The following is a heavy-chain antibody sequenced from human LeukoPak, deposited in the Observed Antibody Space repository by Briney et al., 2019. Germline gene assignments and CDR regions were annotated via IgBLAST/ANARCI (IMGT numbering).Heavy chain of an antibody. CDR2: ISSSSSYI. V-gene: IGHV3-21*01. CDR1: GYTFSSYS. J-gene: IGHJ5*02. CDR3: ARGSIVVVPAAIWFDP. D-gene: IGHD2-2*01. Sequence: GGSLRLSCAASGYTFSSYSMNWVRQAPGKGLEWVSSISSSSSYIYYADSVKGRFTISRDNAKNSLYLQMNSLRAEDTAVYYCARGSIVVVPAAIWFDPWGQGTLVTVSS.